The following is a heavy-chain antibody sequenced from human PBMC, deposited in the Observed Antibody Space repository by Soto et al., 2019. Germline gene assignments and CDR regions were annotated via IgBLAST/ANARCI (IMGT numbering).Heavy chain of an antibody. D-gene: IGHD6-19*01. Sequence: GESLKISCKGSGYSFTSYWIGWVRQMPGKGLEWMGIIYPGDSDTRYSPSFQGQVTISADKSISTAYLQWSSLKASDTAMYYCEQNHVIEVDGTGYYYGMDVWGQGTTVTVSS. CDR3: EQNHVIEVDGTGYYYGMDV. CDR1: GYSFTSYW. J-gene: IGHJ6*02. V-gene: IGHV5-51*01. CDR2: IYPGDSDT.